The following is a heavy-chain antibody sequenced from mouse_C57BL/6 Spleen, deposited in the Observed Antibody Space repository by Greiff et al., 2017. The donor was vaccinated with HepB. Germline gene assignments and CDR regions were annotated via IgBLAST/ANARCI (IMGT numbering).Heavy chain of an antibody. V-gene: IGHV1-19*01. CDR3: AHYDDYAMDY. CDR1: GYTFTDYY. CDR2: INPYNGGT. Sequence: VQLKESGPVLVKPGASVKMSCKASGYTFTDYYMNWVKQSHGKSLEWIGVINPYNGGTSYNQKFKGKATLTVDKSSSTAYMELNSLTSEDSAVYYCAHYDDYAMDYWGQGTSVTVSS. J-gene: IGHJ4*01. D-gene: IGHD2-3*01.